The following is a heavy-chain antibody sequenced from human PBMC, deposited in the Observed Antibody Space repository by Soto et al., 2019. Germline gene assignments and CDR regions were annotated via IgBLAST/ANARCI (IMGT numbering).Heavy chain of an antibody. D-gene: IGHD5-18*01. CDR1: GFVFSSHW. J-gene: IGHJ4*02. Sequence: PXGSLILSCAASGFVFSSHWMTWVRQAPGKGLEWVANIKQSGSETYYVDSVKGRFTISRDDAKNSLYLQMNTLRVEDTAVYYCARGYNIDYWGQGTLVTVSS. CDR2: IKQSGSET. V-gene: IGHV3-7*03. CDR3: ARGYNIDY.